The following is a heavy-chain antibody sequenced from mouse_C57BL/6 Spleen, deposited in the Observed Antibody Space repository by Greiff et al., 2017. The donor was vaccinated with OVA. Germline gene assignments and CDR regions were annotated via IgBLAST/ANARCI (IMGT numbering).Heavy chain of an antibody. CDR2: INPSNGGT. D-gene: IGHD2-5*01. CDR3: ARADYSNYVVYFDY. Sequence: VQLQQSGTELVKPGASVKLSCKASGYTFTSYWMHWVKQRPGQGLEWIGNINPSNGGTNYNEKFKSKATLTVDKSSSTAYMQLSSLTSEDSAVYYCARADYSNYVVYFDYWGQGTTLTVSS. CDR1: GYTFTSYW. V-gene: IGHV1-53*01. J-gene: IGHJ2*01.